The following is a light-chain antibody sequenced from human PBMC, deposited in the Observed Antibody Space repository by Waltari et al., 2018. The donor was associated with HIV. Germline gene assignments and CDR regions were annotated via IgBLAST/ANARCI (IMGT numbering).Light chain of an antibody. J-gene: IGKJ3*01. CDR2: RAS. CDR3: QQSYTIPLT. CDR1: QPLFYSPDKQNH. Sequence: DIVMTQSPDSLTVSLGEGASISCKSSQPLFYSPDKQNHLDWYQPRAGQAPRLLVSRASVRQPGVADRFSGSGSGTNFTLTISSVQAEDVAIYYCQQSYTIPLTFGPGTRVDI. V-gene: IGKV4-1*01.